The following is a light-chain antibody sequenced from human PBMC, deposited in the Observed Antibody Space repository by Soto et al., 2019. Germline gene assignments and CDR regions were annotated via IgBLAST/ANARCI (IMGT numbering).Light chain of an antibody. CDR3: MQATQSYA. Sequence: DIVLTQPPLSSPVTLGQPASISCRSSQSLVHSDGNTSFNWHQQRPGQPPRLLIYKISKRFPGVPDRFSGSGSGTEFTLKSSRVEGDDVGVYYCMQATQSYAFGQGTKLEIK. CDR2: KIS. CDR1: QSLVHSDGNTS. J-gene: IGKJ2*01. V-gene: IGKV2-24*01.